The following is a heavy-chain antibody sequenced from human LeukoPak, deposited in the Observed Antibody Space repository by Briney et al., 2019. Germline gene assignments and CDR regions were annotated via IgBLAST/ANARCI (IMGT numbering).Heavy chain of an antibody. D-gene: IGHD2-2*01. J-gene: IGHJ6*02. CDR3: ASASRAYYYYYGMDV. Sequence: SETLSLTCTVSGGSISSYYWSWIRQPPGKGLEWIGYIYYSGSTNYNPSLKSRVTISVDTSKNQFSLKLSSVTAADTAVYYCASASRAYYYYYGMDVWGQGTTVTVSS. V-gene: IGHV4-59*01. CDR2: IYYSGST. CDR1: GGSISSYY.